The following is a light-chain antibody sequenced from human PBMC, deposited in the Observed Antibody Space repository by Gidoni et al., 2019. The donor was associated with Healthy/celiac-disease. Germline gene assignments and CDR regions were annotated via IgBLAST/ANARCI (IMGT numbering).Light chain of an antibody. CDR2: AAS. CDR1: QGMSNY. J-gene: IGKJ1*01. CDR3: KKDNSAHTGP. V-gene: IGKV1-27*01. Sequence: IHMTQSPSSLSASVGDRVTINCRASQGMSNYLAWYQKKPGKVPKLLIYAASTLQSGVPSRFRGSGSGTDLTITIRSLEPEDVATYYCKKDNSAHTGPFGKGTKVEIK.